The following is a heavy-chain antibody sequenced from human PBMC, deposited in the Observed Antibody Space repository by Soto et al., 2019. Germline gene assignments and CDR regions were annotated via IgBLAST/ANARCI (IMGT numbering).Heavy chain of an antibody. V-gene: IGHV2-5*01. J-gene: IGHJ4*02. CDR2: IYWHDDK. D-gene: IGHD3-16*01. CDR1: GFSLSTTGVG. Sequence: SGPTLVNPTQTLKLTYTFSGFSLSTTGVGVSWIRQPPGKALEWLALIYWHDDKRYSPSLKSRLTTTKDTSKNQVVLTMTNMDPGDTATYYCAHRGGATVGLYYFDYWGQGALVTVSS. CDR3: AHRGGATVGLYYFDY.